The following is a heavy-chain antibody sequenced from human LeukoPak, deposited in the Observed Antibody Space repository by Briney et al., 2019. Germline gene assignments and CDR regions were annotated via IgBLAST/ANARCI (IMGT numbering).Heavy chain of an antibody. J-gene: IGHJ3*01. CDR2: ISSYTVNK. Sequence: ASVKVSCKTSGYTFMNYGINWVRHAPGTGLEWMGWISSYTVNKTSAQKFQGRVTLTTDTSANTVSLELRRLTFDDTAVYYCARGHHDIGTTGTFDVWGQGTRVIVSS. CDR1: GYTFMNYG. D-gene: IGHD1/OR15-1a*01. V-gene: IGHV1-18*01. CDR3: ARGHHDIGTTGTFDV.